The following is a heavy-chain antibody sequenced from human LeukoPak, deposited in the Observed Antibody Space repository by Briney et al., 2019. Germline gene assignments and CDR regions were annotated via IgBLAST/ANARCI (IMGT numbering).Heavy chain of an antibody. D-gene: IGHD3-9*01. CDR3: ARGGLHYDILTGYYN. CDR1: GFTLSSYS. CDR2: ISSSSSYI. V-gene: IGHV3-21*01. J-gene: IGHJ4*02. Sequence: GGSLRLTCAASGFTLSSYSMNWVRQAPGKGLEWVSSISSSSSYIYYADSVKGRFTISRDNAKNSLYLQMNSLRAEDTAVYYCARGGLHYDILTGYYNWGQGTLVTVSS.